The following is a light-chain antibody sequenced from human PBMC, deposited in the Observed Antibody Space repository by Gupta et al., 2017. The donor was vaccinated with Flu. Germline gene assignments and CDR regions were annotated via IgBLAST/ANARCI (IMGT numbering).Light chain of an antibody. V-gene: IGLV1-51*02. CDR1: SSNIGNNF. J-gene: IGLJ2*01. CDR3: GTWDDSRSAVV. Sequence: QSVLTQPPSVSAAPGQTVPISCSGSSSNIGNNFVSWYQQLPGTAPKLLIYENNKRPSGMPDRFSGSKSGTSATLGITGLQTGDEADYYCGTWDDSRSAVVFGGGTKLTVL. CDR2: ENN.